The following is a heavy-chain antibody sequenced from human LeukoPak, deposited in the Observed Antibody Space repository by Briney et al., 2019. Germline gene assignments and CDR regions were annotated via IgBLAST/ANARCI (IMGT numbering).Heavy chain of an antibody. CDR3: ARGKWNHYGMDV. Sequence: KPSQTLSLTCAISGDSVSSNSAAWNWIRQSPSRGLEWLGRTYYGPKWYNDYGVSVKSRITINADTSKNQFSLQLNSVTPEDTAVYYCARGKWNHYGMDVWGRGTTVTVSS. V-gene: IGHV6-1*01. CDR2: TYYGPKWYN. D-gene: IGHD1-1*01. CDR1: GDSVSSNSAA. J-gene: IGHJ6*02.